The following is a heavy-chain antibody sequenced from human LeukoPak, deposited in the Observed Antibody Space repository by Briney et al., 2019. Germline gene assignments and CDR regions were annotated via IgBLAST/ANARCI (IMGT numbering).Heavy chain of an antibody. CDR2: IYHSGTT. J-gene: IGHJ4*02. Sequence: SETLSLTCAVSGYSITSSSWWGWIRQPPGKGLEWIGYIYHSGTTYYNPSLQSRVTMSVDTSKNQFSLKLSSVTAADTAVHYCARGERQQLAPFDYWGQGTLVTVSS. CDR1: GYSITSSSW. V-gene: IGHV4-28*03. D-gene: IGHD6-13*01. CDR3: ARGERQQLAPFDY.